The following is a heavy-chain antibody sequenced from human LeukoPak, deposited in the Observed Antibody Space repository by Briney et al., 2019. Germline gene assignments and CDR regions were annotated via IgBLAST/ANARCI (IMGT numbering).Heavy chain of an antibody. V-gene: IGHV1-69*05. CDR1: GGTFSSYA. J-gene: IGHJ4*02. D-gene: IGHD5-12*01. CDR3: ARDQSGYSGYDSGTNFDY. Sequence: SVKVSCKASGGTFSSYAISWVRQAPGQGLEWMGGIIPIFGTANYAQKLQGRVTMTTDTSTSTAYMELRSLRSDDTAVYYCARDQSGYSGYDSGTNFDYWGQGTLVTVSS. CDR2: IIPIFGTA.